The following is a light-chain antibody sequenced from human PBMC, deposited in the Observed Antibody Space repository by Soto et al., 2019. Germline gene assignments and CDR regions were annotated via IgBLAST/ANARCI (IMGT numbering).Light chain of an antibody. CDR1: ETVYDRQ. J-gene: IGKJ4*02. CDR2: GAS. Sequence: IVLTQSPGTLSASPGGRATLSCRSSETVYDRQLAWYQQRAGQAPRLFIYGASSRATDIPDRFIGIGSGTDFTLTISRLEPEDFAVYYCQQYGSSVTFGGGTKVDIK. V-gene: IGKV3-20*01. CDR3: QQYGSSVT.